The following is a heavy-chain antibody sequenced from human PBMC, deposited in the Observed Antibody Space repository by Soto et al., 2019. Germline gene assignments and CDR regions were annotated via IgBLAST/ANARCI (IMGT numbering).Heavy chain of an antibody. D-gene: IGHD6-19*01. CDR3: ARTDSSGFLPRYNWFDP. CDR1: GYTFTSYG. V-gene: IGHV1-18*01. J-gene: IGHJ5*02. Sequence: QVPLVQSGAEVKKPGASVKVSCKASGYTFTSYGISWVRQAPGQGLEWMGWISAYNGNTNYAQKLQGRVTMTTDTSTSTAYMELRSLRSDDTAVYYCARTDSSGFLPRYNWFDPWGQGTLVTVSS. CDR2: ISAYNGNT.